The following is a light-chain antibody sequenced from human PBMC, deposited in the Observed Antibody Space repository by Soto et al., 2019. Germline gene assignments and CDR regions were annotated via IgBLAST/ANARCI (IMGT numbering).Light chain of an antibody. CDR1: SSDVGGYNY. CDR2: DVS. V-gene: IGLV2-14*01. Sequence: QSVLTQPASVSESPGQSITISCTGTSSDVGGYNYVSWYQQHPDKAPKLMLYDVSDRPSGVSNRFSGSKSGNTASLTISGLQAEDEADYYCSSYTTTTSTSVVFGGGTKLTVL. CDR3: SSYTTTTSTSVV. J-gene: IGLJ2*01.